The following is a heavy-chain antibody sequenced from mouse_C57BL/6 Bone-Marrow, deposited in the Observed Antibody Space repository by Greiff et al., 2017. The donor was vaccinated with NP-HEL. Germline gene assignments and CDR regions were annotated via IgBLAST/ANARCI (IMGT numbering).Heavy chain of an antibody. J-gene: IGHJ4*01. CDR2: ISNGGGST. CDR1: GFTFSDYY. Sequence: EVKLMESGGGLVQPGGSLKLSCAASGFTFSDYYMYWVRQTPEKRLEWVAYISNGGGSTYYPDTVKGRFTISRDNAKNTLYLQMSRLKSEDTAMYYCARHRTSMDYWGQGTSVTVSS. CDR3: ARHRTSMDY. V-gene: IGHV5-12*01.